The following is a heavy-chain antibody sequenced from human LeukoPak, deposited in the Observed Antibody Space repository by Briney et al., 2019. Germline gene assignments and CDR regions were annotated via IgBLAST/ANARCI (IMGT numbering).Heavy chain of an antibody. CDR1: GGSISSYY. V-gene: IGHV4-4*07. CDR2: IYTSGST. Sequence: SETLSLTCTVSGGSISSYYWSWIRQPAGKGLEWIGRIYTSGSTNYNPSLKSRATMSVDTSKNQFSLKLSSVTAADTAVYYCARESYDSSGYYRDYWGQGTLVTVSS. D-gene: IGHD3-22*01. J-gene: IGHJ4*02. CDR3: ARESYDSSGYYRDY.